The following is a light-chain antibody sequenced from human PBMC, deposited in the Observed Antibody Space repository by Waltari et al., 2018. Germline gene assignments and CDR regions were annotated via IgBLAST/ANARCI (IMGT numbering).Light chain of an antibody. J-gene: IGKJ2*01. CDR2: GAS. Sequence: EIVMTQSPATRSVSPGERATLSCRASQSVRSNLAWYQQKPGQAPSLLFYGASTRANGVPARFIAGGSGTEFTLTISSLQSGDFAVYYCQQYNNWPRTFGQGTKLEI. CDR3: QQYNNWPRT. CDR1: QSVRSN. V-gene: IGKV3-15*01.